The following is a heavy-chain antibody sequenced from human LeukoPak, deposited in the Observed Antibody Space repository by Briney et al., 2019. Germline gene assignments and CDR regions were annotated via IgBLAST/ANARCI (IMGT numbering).Heavy chain of an antibody. CDR1: GFTFSSYA. Sequence: GGSLRLSCAASGFTFSSYAMHWVRQAPGKGLEYVSAISSNGGSTYYANSVKGRFTISRDNSKNTLYLQMGSLRAEDMAVYYCARVYCGGDCYSYYFDYWGQGTLVTVSS. J-gene: IGHJ4*02. CDR3: ARVYCGGDCYSYYFDY. CDR2: ISSNGGST. D-gene: IGHD2-21*02. V-gene: IGHV3-64*01.